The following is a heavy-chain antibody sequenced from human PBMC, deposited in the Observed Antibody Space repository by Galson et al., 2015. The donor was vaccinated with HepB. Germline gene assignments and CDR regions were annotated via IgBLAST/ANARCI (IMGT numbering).Heavy chain of an antibody. Sequence: CAISGDSVSSHSAAWNWIRQSPSRGLEWLGRTYYRCKWYNDYAVSVKSRITINPDTSKNQFSLQLNTVTPEDTAVYYCARALIATAYGMDVWGQGTTVTVSS. CDR3: ARALIATAYGMDV. V-gene: IGHV6-1*01. J-gene: IGHJ6*02. CDR1: GDSVSSHSAA. CDR2: TYYRCKWYN. D-gene: IGHD3-22*01.